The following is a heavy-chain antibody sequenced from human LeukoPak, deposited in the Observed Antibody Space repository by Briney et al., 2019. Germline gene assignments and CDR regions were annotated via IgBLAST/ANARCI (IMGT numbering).Heavy chain of an antibody. CDR1: GYTFTSYD. CDR2: MNPNSGNT. J-gene: IGHJ4*02. V-gene: IGHV1-8*01. Sequence: ASVKVSCKASGYTFTSYDINWVRQATGQGLEWMRWMNPNSGNTGYAQKFQGRVTMTRNTSISTAYMELSSLRSEDTAVYYCARALTFRPSIAAIWGQGTLVTVSS. D-gene: IGHD6-6*01. CDR3: ARALTFRPSIAAI.